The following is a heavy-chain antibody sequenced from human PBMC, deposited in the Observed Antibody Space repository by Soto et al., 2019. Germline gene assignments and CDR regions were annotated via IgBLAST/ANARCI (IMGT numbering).Heavy chain of an antibody. CDR2: IIPIFGTA. D-gene: IGHD3-3*01. Sequence: QVQLVQSGAEVKKPGSAVKVSCKASGGTFSSYAISWVRQAPGQGLEWMGGIIPIFGTANYAQKFQGRVTITADESTSTADQELSSLRSEDTAVYYCARGGVVDYSTARWGEYFQHWGQGTLVHVSS. J-gene: IGHJ1*01. V-gene: IGHV1-69*01. CDR1: GGTFSSYA. CDR3: ARGGVVDYSTARWGEYFQH.